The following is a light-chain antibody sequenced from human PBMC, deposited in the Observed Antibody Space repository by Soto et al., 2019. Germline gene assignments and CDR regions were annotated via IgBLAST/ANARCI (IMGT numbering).Light chain of an antibody. Sequence: QSALTQPASVSGSPGQSITISCTGTSSDVGGYNYVSWYQQHPGKAPKVIIYDVSNRPSGVSNRFSGSKSGTTASLSISGLQAEDEADYYCSSYTISRTYVFGTGTQLSVL. CDR3: SSYTISRTYV. J-gene: IGLJ1*01. CDR1: SSDVGGYNY. V-gene: IGLV2-14*01. CDR2: DVS.